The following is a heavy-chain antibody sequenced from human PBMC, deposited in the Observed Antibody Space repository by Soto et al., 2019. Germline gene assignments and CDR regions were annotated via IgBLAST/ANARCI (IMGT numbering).Heavy chain of an antibody. CDR2: IYYSGST. CDR1: GGSISSYY. Sequence: SETLSLTCIVSGGSISSYYWSWIRQPPGKGLEWIGYIYYSGSTNYNPSLKSRVTISVDTSKNQSSLKLSSVTAADTAVYYCARGGDFGVVIRYGMDVWGQGTTVTVSS. D-gene: IGHD3-3*01. V-gene: IGHV4-59*01. CDR3: ARGGDFGVVIRYGMDV. J-gene: IGHJ6*02.